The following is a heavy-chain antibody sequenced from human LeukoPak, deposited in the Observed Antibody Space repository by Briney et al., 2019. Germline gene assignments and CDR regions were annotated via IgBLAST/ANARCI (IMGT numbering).Heavy chain of an antibody. D-gene: IGHD2-2*01. CDR3: AKDLDVVVDY. CDR2: ISGSGGST. V-gene: IGHV3-23*01. J-gene: IGHJ4*02. Sequence: GGSLRLSCAASGFTFSSYAISWVRQAPGKGLEWVSAISGSGGSTYYADSVKGRFTISRDNSKNTLYLQMNGLRAEDTAVYYCAKDLDVVVDYRGQGTLVTVSS. CDR1: GFTFSSYA.